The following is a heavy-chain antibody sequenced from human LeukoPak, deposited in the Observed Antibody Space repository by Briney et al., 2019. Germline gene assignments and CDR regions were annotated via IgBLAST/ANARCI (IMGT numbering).Heavy chain of an antibody. CDR2: IYYSGST. CDR1: GGSVNSGSYY. D-gene: IGHD3-16*01. J-gene: IGHJ2*01. Sequence: SETLSLTCAVSGGSVNSGSYYWSWIRRHPGKGLEWIGYIYYSGSTYYNPSLKSRVTISVDTSKNQFSLKLSSVTAADTAVYYCAREGLGIPLQTDWYFDLWGRGTLVTVSS. V-gene: IGHV4-31*11. CDR3: AREGLGIPLQTDWYFDL.